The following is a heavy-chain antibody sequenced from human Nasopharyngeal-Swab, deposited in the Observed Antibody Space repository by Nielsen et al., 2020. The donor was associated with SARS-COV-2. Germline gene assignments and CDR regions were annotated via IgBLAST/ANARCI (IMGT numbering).Heavy chain of an antibody. CDR1: GYTFTSYA. V-gene: IGHV1-3*01. CDR2: INAGNGNT. Sequence: ASVKVSCKASGYTFTSYAMHWVRQAPGQRLEWMGWINAGNGNTKYSQKFQGRVTITRDTSASTAYMELNSLRAEDTAVYYCARDELVIAVASRIRDHYYYYGMDVWGQGTTVTVSS. CDR3: ARDELVIAVASRIRDHYYYYGMDV. J-gene: IGHJ6*02. D-gene: IGHD6-19*01.